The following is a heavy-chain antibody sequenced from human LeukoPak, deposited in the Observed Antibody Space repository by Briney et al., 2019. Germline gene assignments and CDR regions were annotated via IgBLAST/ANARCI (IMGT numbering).Heavy chain of an antibody. Sequence: SETLSLTCAVYGGSFSGYYWSWIRQPPGKGLEWIGEINHSGSTNYNPSLKSRVTISVDTSKNQFSLELSSVTAADTAVYYCALGLFTAAGDYWGQGTLVTVSS. CDR1: GGSFSGYY. D-gene: IGHD6-13*01. CDR3: ALGLFTAAGDY. V-gene: IGHV4-34*01. CDR2: INHSGST. J-gene: IGHJ4*02.